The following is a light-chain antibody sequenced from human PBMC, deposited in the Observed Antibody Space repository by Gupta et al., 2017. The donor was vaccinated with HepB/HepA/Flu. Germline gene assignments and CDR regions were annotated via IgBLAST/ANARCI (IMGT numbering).Light chain of an antibody. CDR1: SSSFGNSY. J-gene: IGLJ1*01. CDR2: DNN. V-gene: IGLV1-51*01. Sequence: QFVVTQSPSVSAAPGQKVTIPCSGSSSSFGNSYVSWYQQIPGTAPKLLIYDNNMRPSGIPDRFSGSKSGTSATLDITGLQSGDEADYYCGTEDNSLALYVFGAGTRVTVL. CDR3: GTEDNSLALYV.